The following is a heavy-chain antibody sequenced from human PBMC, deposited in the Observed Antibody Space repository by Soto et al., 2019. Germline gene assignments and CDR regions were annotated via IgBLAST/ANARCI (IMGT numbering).Heavy chain of an antibody. CDR1: GFTFSSYA. Sequence: QVQLVESGGGVVQPGRSLRLSCAASGFTFSSYAMHWVRQAPGKGLEWVAVISYDGSNKYYADSVKGRFTISRDNSKNTLYLQMNSLRAEDTDVYYCARADDILTGFFDCCGQGTLVTVSS. J-gene: IGHJ4*02. CDR3: ARADDILTGFFDC. V-gene: IGHV3-30-3*01. CDR2: ISYDGSNK. D-gene: IGHD3-9*01.